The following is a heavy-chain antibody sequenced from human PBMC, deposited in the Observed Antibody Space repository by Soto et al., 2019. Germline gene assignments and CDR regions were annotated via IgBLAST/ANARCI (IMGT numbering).Heavy chain of an antibody. J-gene: IGHJ1*01. D-gene: IGHD3-3*01. CDR1: GFMFSRHW. CDR3: ARGWLEWLSRQPPSDN. V-gene: IGHV3-74*01. Sequence: EVQLVESGGSLVQPGGSLRRSCAASGFMFSRHWMHWVRQAPGEGLACVARINGDGSATSYADSVKGRFTIYRDNAKNTLFLEMNSLRVDDTAVYYCARGWLEWLSRQPPSDNWGQGTLVTVSS. CDR2: INGDGSAT.